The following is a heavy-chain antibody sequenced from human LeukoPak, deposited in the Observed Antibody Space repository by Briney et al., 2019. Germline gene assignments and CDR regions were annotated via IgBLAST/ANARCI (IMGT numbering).Heavy chain of an antibody. J-gene: IGHJ5*02. CDR2: ISPNNGNT. CDR3: ARGLPIPSRSSYPFDP. V-gene: IGHV1-18*01. D-gene: IGHD6-13*01. Sequence: VASVKVSCKASGYIFFNYGINWVRQAPGQSLEWMGWISPNNGNTDFSQNFQDRVTMTTDASTSTVYMELRSLRSDDTAMYYCARGLPIPSRSSYPFDPWGQGTLVTVSS. CDR1: GYIFFNYG.